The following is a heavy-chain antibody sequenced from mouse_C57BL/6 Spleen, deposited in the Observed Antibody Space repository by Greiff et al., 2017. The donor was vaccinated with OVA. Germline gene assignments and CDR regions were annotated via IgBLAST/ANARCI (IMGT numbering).Heavy chain of an antibody. Sequence: EVKLMESGGGLVQPGGSLSLSCAASGFTFTDYYMSWVRQPPGKALEWLGFIRNKANGYTTEYSASVKGRFTISRYNSQSILYLQMNALRAEDSATYYCARRPGAMDYWGQGTSVTVSS. J-gene: IGHJ4*01. CDR2: IRNKANGYTT. CDR3: ARRPGAMDY. CDR1: GFTFTDYY. V-gene: IGHV7-3*01.